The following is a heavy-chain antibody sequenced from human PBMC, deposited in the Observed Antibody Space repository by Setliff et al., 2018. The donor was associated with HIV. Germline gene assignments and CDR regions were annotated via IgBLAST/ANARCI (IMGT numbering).Heavy chain of an antibody. Sequence: ESLKISCAASGFTLSGYWMHWVRQAPGKGLVWVSRISGDGSTIDYADSVKGRFTISRDNANNMLYLQMNSLRAEDTAVYYCARIIAGVPYWGQGTLVTVSS. CDR3: ARIIAGVPY. CDR1: GFTLSGYW. J-gene: IGHJ4*02. CDR2: ISGDGSTI. V-gene: IGHV3-74*01. D-gene: IGHD6-13*01.